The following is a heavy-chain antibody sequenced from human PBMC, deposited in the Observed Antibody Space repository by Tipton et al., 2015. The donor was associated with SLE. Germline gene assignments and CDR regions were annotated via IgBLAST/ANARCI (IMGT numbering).Heavy chain of an antibody. Sequence: LRLSCTVSGDSISNYYWSWIRQSAGKGLEWIGRIYTSGSTIYNPSLKSRVTLSVDTSKNQFSLKLTSVTAADTAVYYCARDGGIARYGLDVWGQGTTVTVSS. D-gene: IGHD6-13*01. V-gene: IGHV4-4*07. CDR3: ARDGGIARYGLDV. CDR1: GDSISNYY. J-gene: IGHJ6*02. CDR2: IYTSGST.